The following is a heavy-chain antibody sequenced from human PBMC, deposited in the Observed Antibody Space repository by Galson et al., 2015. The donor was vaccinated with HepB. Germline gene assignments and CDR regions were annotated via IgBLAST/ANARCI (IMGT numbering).Heavy chain of an antibody. V-gene: IGHV3-30*18. Sequence: LRLSCAASGFTFSSYGMHWVRRAPGKGLEWVAVISYDGSNKYYADSVKGRFTISRDNSKNTLYLQMNSLRAEDTAVYYCAKDRSISYYFDYWGQGTLVTVSS. J-gene: IGHJ4*02. D-gene: IGHD3-3*02. CDR1: GFTFSSYG. CDR3: AKDRSISYYFDY. CDR2: ISYDGSNK.